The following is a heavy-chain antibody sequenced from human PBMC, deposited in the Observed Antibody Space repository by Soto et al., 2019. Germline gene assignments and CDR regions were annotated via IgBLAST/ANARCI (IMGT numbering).Heavy chain of an antibody. D-gene: IGHD3-22*01. V-gene: IGHV1-69*13. Sequence: SVKVSCKAAGGSFSSYAISWVRQAPGQGLEWMGGIIPIFGTANYAQKFQGRVTITADESTSTAYMELSSLRSEDTAVYYCARAGYYDSSGEIDYWGQGTLVTVSS. CDR3: ARAGYYDSSGEIDY. CDR1: GGSFSSYA. J-gene: IGHJ4*02. CDR2: IIPIFGTA.